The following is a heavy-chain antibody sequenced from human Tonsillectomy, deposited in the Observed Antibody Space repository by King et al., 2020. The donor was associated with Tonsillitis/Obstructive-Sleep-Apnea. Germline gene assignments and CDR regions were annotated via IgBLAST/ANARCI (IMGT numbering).Heavy chain of an antibody. Sequence: VQLVESGGGLVQPGGSLRLSCAASGFTFSSHAMSWVRPAAGKGLEWVSAISDRGGSTYYADAVKGRFTISGDNSRNTVYLQMNGLGAEDTCVYYCAKDPQSTGGNFYYYYMDVWGKGTTVTVSS. D-gene: IGHD1-14*01. J-gene: IGHJ6*03. CDR1: GFTFSSHA. CDR2: ISDRGGST. V-gene: IGHV3-23*04. CDR3: AKDPQSTGGNFYYYYMDV.